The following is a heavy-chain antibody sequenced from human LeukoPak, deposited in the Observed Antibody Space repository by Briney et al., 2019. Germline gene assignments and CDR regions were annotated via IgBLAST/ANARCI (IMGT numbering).Heavy chain of an antibody. CDR1: GFTFDDYA. V-gene: IGHV3-9*03. CDR2: ISWNSGSI. J-gene: IGHJ3*02. Sequence: PGGSLRLSCAASGFTFDDYAMHWVRQAPGKGLEWVSGISWNSGSIGYADSVKGRFTISRDNAKNSLYLQMNSLRAEDMALYYCAKDKTDGYQLLLDAFDIWGQGTMVTVSS. D-gene: IGHD2-2*01. CDR3: AKDKTDGYQLLLDAFDI.